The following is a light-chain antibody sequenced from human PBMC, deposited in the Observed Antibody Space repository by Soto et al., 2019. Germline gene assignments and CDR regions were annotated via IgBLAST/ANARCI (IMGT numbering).Light chain of an antibody. Sequence: DIAMTQSPATLSMSPGERATLSCRASQTINTNLAWNQQKPGQAPRLLIYGASTRATGIPDRFSGSGSGTEFTLTISSLQSEDFAVYYCQQYDKWPWTFGQGTKVEIK. CDR1: QTINTN. V-gene: IGKV3-15*01. J-gene: IGKJ1*01. CDR3: QQYDKWPWT. CDR2: GAS.